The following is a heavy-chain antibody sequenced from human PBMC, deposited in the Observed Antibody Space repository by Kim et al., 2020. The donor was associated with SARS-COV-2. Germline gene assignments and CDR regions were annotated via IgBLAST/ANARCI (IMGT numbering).Heavy chain of an antibody. D-gene: IGHD3-10*01. Sequence: GGSLRLSCVASGFTFRNYALHWVRQAPGKGPEWVSGIAGDGTNKYYAYSVKGLFTISSDNSKDTFQLHINILRIDNTGLFYCATDLAQSRASRWFHGMVV. J-gene: IGHJ6*01. V-gene: IGHV3-30-3*01. CDR1: GFTFRNYA. CDR3: ATDLAQSRASRWFHGMVV. CDR2: IAGDGTNK.